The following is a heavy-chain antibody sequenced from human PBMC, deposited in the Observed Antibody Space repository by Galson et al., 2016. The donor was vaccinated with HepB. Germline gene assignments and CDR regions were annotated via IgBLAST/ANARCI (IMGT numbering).Heavy chain of an antibody. V-gene: IGHV3-30*18. J-gene: IGHJ6*03. D-gene: IGHD2-2*01. CDR3: AKDRAVVVPAALDLYYYYYYMDV. Sequence: SLRLSCAASGFAFRTYSMNWVRQTPGKGLEWVAVISYDGSKKYYADSVRGRFTISRDNSKNTLYLQMSRLRVEDTAVYYCAKDRAVVVPAALDLYYYYYYMDVWGEGTTVTVSS. CDR1: GFAFRTYS. CDR2: ISYDGSKK.